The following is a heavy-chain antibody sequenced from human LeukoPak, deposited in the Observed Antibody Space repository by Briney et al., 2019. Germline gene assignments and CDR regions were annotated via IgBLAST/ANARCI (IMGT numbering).Heavy chain of an antibody. J-gene: IGHJ4*02. V-gene: IGHV5-51*01. Sequence: GESLKISCKGSGYSLTSYWIGWVRQMPGKGLEWMGIIYPGDSDTRYSPSFQGQVTISADKSISTAYLQWSSLKASDTAMYYCARAGSYYSLEYAYWGQGTLVTVSS. CDR3: ARAGSYYSLEYAY. CDR1: GYSLTSYW. D-gene: IGHD1-26*01. CDR2: IYPGDSDT.